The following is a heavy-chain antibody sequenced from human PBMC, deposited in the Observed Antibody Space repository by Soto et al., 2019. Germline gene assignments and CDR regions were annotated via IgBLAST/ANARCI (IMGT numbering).Heavy chain of an antibody. J-gene: IGHJ3*01. Sequence: EVQLTESGGGLVKPGGSLRLSCEGSGFNFRNFNMIWVRQAPGKGLAWVSSVSGSSSYIYYADSVKGRFTVSRDNANNLVFLQMNGLRPEDMAMYYCARDLRGHYGPWGQGTMVTVSS. V-gene: IGHV3-21*06. D-gene: IGHD4-17*01. CDR1: GFNFRNFN. CDR2: VSGSSSYI. CDR3: ARDLRGHYGP.